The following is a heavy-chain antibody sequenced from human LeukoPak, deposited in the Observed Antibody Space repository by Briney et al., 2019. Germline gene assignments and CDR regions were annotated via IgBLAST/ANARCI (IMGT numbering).Heavy chain of an antibody. CDR3: ARGMAAAYDYNWFDP. CDR2: IHASWST. Sequence: SEALFLTCSVSGLSISSYYWGWIRQPAGKGLEWIGLIHASWSTRYNPSLKSRLTMSVDTSKNQYYLKLTSVTAADTAVYFCARGMAAAYDYNWFDPWGQGTLVTVSS. D-gene: IGHD5-12*01. J-gene: IGHJ5*02. V-gene: IGHV4-4*07. CDR1: GLSISSYY.